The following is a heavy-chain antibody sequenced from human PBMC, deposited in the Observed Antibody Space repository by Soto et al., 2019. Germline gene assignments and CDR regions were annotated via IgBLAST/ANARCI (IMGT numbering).Heavy chain of an antibody. CDR2: IYYSGST. CDR3: ARGPNRFYFDY. Sequence: PSETLSLTCTVSGGSISSYYWSWIRQPPGKGLEWIGYIYYSGSTNYNPSLKSRVTISVDTSKNQFSLRLSSVTAADTAVYYCARGPNRFYFDYRGQGILVTVSS. J-gene: IGHJ4*02. CDR1: GGSISSYY. D-gene: IGHD3-3*01. V-gene: IGHV4-59*08.